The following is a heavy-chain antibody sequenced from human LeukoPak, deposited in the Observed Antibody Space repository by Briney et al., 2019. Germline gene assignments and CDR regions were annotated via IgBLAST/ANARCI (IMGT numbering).Heavy chain of an antibody. J-gene: IGHJ3*02. V-gene: IGHV4-34*01. D-gene: IGHD2-2*01. CDR2: INHSGSA. CDR1: GGSFSGYY. Sequence: SETLSLTCAVYGGSFSGYYWSWIRQPPGKWLEWIGEINHSGSANYNPSLKSRVTISVDTPKNQFSLKLSSVTAADTAVYYCARGDIVVVPAAKRNDAFDIWGQGTMVTVSS. CDR3: ARGDIVVVPAAKRNDAFDI.